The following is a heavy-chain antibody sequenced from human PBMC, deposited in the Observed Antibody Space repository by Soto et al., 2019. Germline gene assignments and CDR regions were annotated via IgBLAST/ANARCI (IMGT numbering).Heavy chain of an antibody. CDR1: GDSITNNKW. D-gene: IGHD3-3*01. J-gene: IGHJ5*02. CDR2: IHHTGDT. CDR3: ARDLPGNGLDFDP. Sequence: QVQLQESGPGLVKPSETLSLTCAVSGDSITNNKWWTWVRQPPAKGLEWIGEIHHTGDTHYNPSLKSRLTIAVDKSKTQFSLKLTSVTAADTAVYYCARDLPGNGLDFDPWGQGTLVTVSS. V-gene: IGHV4-4*02.